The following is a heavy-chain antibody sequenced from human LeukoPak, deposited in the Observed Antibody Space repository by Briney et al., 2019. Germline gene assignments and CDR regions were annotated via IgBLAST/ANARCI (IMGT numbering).Heavy chain of an antibody. CDR3: AKQRATGAGTDTRYFDY. CDR1: GFTFSTFA. V-gene: IGHV3-23*01. CDR2: INGNSHYT. Sequence: PGGSLRLSCAASGFTFSTFAMSWVRQAPGRGLEWVSAINGNSHYTYHADSVTGRFTISRDNSKNTLYLQMHSLRTEDTAVYYCAKQRATGAGTDTRYFDYGGQGSLVTVSS. D-gene: IGHD1-1*01. J-gene: IGHJ4*02.